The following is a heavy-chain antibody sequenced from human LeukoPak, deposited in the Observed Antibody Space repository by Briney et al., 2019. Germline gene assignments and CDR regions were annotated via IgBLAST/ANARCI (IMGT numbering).Heavy chain of an antibody. D-gene: IGHD5/OR15-5a*01. J-gene: IGHJ4*02. V-gene: IGHV4-39*01. CDR3: ARQMGLGVWALDY. CDR1: GGSISTDDYW. Sequence: SETLSLTCDVSGGSISTDDYWWGWIRQPPGKGLEWIAIIFYTGKTHHNPSLKSRGFMSVDTSKNQFSLTLSAVTAADTAVYYCARQMGLGVWALDYWGQGTLVTVSP. CDR2: IFYTGKT.